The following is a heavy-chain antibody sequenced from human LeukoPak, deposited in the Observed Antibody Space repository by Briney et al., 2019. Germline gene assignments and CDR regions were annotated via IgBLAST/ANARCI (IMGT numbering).Heavy chain of an antibody. J-gene: IGHJ6*03. D-gene: IGHD5-12*01. Sequence: PGGSLRLSCAASGFTFDDYGMSWVRQAPGKGLEWVSGINWNGGSTGYADSVKGRFTISRDNAKNSLYLQMNSLRAEDTALYYCARDHFTSTFKADYYYYYMDVWGKGTTVTVSS. CDR3: ARDHFTSTFKADYYYYYMDV. V-gene: IGHV3-20*04. CDR1: GFTFDDYG. CDR2: INWNGGST.